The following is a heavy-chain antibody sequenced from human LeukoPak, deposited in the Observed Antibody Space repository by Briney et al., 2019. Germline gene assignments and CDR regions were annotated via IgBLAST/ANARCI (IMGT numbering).Heavy chain of an antibody. CDR2: ISGSGGST. CDR1: GFTFSSYA. Sequence: PGGSLRLSCAASGFTFSSYAMSWVRQAPGKGLEWVSAISGSGGSTYYADSVKGRFTISRDNTKNTLYLQMNSLRAEDTAVYYCARDTPPYSGSYPDAFDIWGQGTMVTVSS. D-gene: IGHD1-26*01. V-gene: IGHV3-23*01. CDR3: ARDTPPYSGSYPDAFDI. J-gene: IGHJ3*02.